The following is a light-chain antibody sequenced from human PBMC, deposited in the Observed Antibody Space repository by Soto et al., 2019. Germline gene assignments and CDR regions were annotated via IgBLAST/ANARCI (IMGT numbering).Light chain of an antibody. CDR2: GAS. V-gene: IGKV3-20*01. CDR1: QSFSSSY. CDR3: QQYGSSPFT. J-gene: IGKJ3*01. Sequence: EIVLTQSPGTLSLSPGERATLSCRASQSFSSSYLAWYQQTPGQAPRLLIYGASSRATDIPDRFSRSGSGTDFTLTISRLEPEDFAVYYGQQYGSSPFTFGPGTKVDIK.